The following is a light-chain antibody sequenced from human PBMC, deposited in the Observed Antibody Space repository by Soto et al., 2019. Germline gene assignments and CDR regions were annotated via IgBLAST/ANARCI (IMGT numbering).Light chain of an antibody. J-gene: IGKJ2*01. CDR3: QQYNSYSPYT. V-gene: IGKV1-5*01. CDR1: QSISSW. Sequence: DIQMTQSPSTLSASVGDRVTITCRASQSISSWLAWYQQKPGKGPKLLIYGASSLESGVPSRFSGSGSGTEFTLTLSSLQPDDFATYYFQQYNSYSPYTFGQGTKLEIK. CDR2: GAS.